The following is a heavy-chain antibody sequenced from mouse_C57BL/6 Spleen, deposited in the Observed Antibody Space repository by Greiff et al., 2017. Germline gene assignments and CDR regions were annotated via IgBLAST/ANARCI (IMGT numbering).Heavy chain of an antibody. CDR2: IRNKANGYTT. J-gene: IGHJ4*01. Sequence: EVKLVASGGGLVQPGGSLSLSCAASGFPLTDYYMSWVRQPPGKALAWLGFIRNKANGYTTEYSAPVKGRFTISRDDSQSILYLQMNALGAEDSATYYCARWARITTGARDYWGQGTSVTVSS. CDR3: ARWARITTGARDY. V-gene: IGHV7-3*01. D-gene: IGHD1-1*01. CDR1: GFPLTDYY.